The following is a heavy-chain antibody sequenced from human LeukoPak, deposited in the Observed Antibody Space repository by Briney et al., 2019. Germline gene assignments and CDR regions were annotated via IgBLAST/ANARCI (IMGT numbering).Heavy chain of an antibody. CDR3: ARAGYSYGRRYYFDY. D-gene: IGHD5-18*01. J-gene: IGHJ4*02. V-gene: IGHV4-39*01. CDR2: IYHSGST. Sequence: SETLSLTCTVSGGSISSSSYYWGWIRQPPGKGLEWIGSIYHSGSTYYNPSLKSRVTISVDTSKNQFSLKLSSVTAADTAVYYCARAGYSYGRRYYFDYWGQGTLVTVSS. CDR1: GGSISSSSYY.